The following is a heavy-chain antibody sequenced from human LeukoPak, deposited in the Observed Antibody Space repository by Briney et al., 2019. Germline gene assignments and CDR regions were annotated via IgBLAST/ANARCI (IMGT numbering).Heavy chain of an antibody. Sequence: SETLSLTCAVYGGSFSGYYWSWIRQPPGKGLEWIGEINHSRSTNYNPSLKSRVTISVDTSKNQFSLKLSSVTAADTAVYYCARGPYYDFWSGYLFYMDVWGKGTTVTVSS. CDR1: GGSFSGYY. V-gene: IGHV4-34*01. CDR2: INHSRST. D-gene: IGHD3-3*01. J-gene: IGHJ6*03. CDR3: ARGPYYDFWSGYLFYMDV.